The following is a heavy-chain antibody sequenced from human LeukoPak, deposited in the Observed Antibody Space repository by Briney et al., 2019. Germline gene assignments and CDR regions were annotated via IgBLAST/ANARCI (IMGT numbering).Heavy chain of an antibody. J-gene: IGHJ2*01. D-gene: IGHD4-17*01. CDR3: ARGLTSDYGDYAGSLFDL. V-gene: IGHV4-34*01. Sequence: PSETLSLTCTVSGGSISSYYWSWIRQPPGKGLEWIGEINHSGSTNYNPSLKSRVTISVDTSKNQFSLKLSSVTAAHTAVYYCARGLTSDYGDYAGSLFDLWGRGTLVTVSS. CDR2: INHSGST. CDR1: GGSISSYY.